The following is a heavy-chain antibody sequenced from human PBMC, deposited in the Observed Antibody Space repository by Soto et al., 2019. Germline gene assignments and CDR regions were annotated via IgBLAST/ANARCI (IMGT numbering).Heavy chain of an antibody. J-gene: IGHJ4*02. CDR2: INPMGGST. CDR3: GRGLFTGAY. CDR1: GYTFTSAY. Sequence: GASVKVSWKASGYTFTSAYIHWVRQAPGQGLEWMAIINPMGGSTNYAQKFQGRVTVTMDTSATTVYMELSSLRSEDTAVYYCGRGLFTGAYWGQGSLVTVSS. V-gene: IGHV1-46*01. D-gene: IGHD3-16*01.